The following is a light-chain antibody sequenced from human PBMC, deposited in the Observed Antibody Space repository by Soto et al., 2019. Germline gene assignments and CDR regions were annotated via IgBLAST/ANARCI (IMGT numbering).Light chain of an antibody. CDR2: SAS. J-gene: IGKJ5*01. Sequence: DIQMTQSPSSLSASVGDRVTITCRASQDISVYLAWYQQKPGKVPKLLIYSASTLQSGVPSRFSGSGSGTDFTLTISSLQPEDFATYFCQKFNTARLTFGQGTRLEIK. CDR3: QKFNTARLT. V-gene: IGKV1-27*01. CDR1: QDISVY.